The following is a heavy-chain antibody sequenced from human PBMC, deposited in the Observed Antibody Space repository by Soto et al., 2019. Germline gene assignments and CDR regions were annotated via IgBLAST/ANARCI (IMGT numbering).Heavy chain of an antibody. CDR2: IYYSGST. CDR3: ARLYGSGRYYFDY. CDR1: GGSISSYY. J-gene: IGHJ4*02. D-gene: IGHD3-10*01. V-gene: IGHV4-59*08. Sequence: PSETLSLTCTVSGGSISSYYWSWIRQPPGKGLEWIGYIYYSGSTNYNPSLKSRVTISVDTPKNQFSLKLSSVTAADTAVYYCARLYGSGRYYFDYWGQGTLVTVSS.